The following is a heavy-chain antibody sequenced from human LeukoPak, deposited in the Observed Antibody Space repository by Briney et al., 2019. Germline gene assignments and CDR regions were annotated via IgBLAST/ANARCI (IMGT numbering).Heavy chain of an antibody. Sequence: GTSLRLSCAASGFTFSDYGMHWVRQAPGKGLQWVALIWYDGSNKYYTDSVKGRFTISRDNSKNTLYLQMNSLRAEDTAVYYCARDGVTNYGIDVWGQGTAVTVSS. CDR2: IWYDGSNK. CDR3: ARDGVTNYGIDV. J-gene: IGHJ6*02. V-gene: IGHV3-33*01. D-gene: IGHD3-3*01. CDR1: GFTFSDYG.